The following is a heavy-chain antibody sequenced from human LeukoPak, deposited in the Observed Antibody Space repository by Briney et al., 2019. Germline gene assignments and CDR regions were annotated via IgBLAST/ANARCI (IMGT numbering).Heavy chain of an antibody. D-gene: IGHD3-22*01. V-gene: IGHV4-34*01. Sequence: SETLSLTCAVYGGSFSGYYWSWIRQPPGKGLEWIGEINHSGSTNYNPSLKSRVTISVDTSKNQFSLKLSSVTAADTAVYYCARGTSYYYDSSGYHMDVWGKGTTVTVSS. CDR1: GGSFSGYY. J-gene: IGHJ6*03. CDR3: ARGTSYYYDSSGYHMDV. CDR2: INHSGST.